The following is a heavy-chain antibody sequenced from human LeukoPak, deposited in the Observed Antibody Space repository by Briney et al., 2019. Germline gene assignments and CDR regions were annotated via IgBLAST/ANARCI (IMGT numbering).Heavy chain of an antibody. CDR2: ISDSDGRT. CDR1: GITLSNYG. D-gene: IGHD3-22*01. V-gene: IGHV3-23*01. CDR3: AKRGVVIRVILVGFHKEAYYFDS. Sequence: GSLRLSCAVSGITLSNYGMTWVRQAPGKGLEWVAGISDSDGRTNYADSVKGRFTISRDNPKNPLYLQMNSLRAEDTAVYFCAKRGVVIRVILVGFHKEAYYFDSWGQGVLVTVSS. J-gene: IGHJ4*02.